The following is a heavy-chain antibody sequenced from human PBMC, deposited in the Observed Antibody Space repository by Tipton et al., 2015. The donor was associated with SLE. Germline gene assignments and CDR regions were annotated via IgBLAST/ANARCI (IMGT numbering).Heavy chain of an antibody. CDR3: ARAVGDTSGYLDY. CDR1: GGSIRSSTYY. CDR2: LDYSGST. D-gene: IGHD3-22*01. V-gene: IGHV4-39*07. J-gene: IGHJ4*02. Sequence: LRLSCTVSGGSIRSSTYYWDWIRQPPGKGLEWIGSLDYSGSTYYNPSLKSRINISVDTSKNQFSLKLSSVTAADTAVYYCARAVGDTSGYLDYWGLGTLVTVSS.